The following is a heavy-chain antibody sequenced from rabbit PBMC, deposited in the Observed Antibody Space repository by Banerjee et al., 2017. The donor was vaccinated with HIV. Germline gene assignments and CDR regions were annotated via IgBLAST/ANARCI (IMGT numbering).Heavy chain of an antibody. CDR3: ARDTGTSFSTYGMDL. D-gene: IGHD8-1*01. Sequence: QEQLVESGGGLVQPEGSLTLTCTASGFSFSSSYCMCWVRQAPGKGLEWIACINTDSGSTWYASWAKGRFTISKTSSTTVTLQMTSLTAADTATYFCARDTGTSFSTYGMDLWGPGTLVTDS. J-gene: IGHJ6*01. CDR1: GFSFSSSYC. CDR2: INTDSGST. V-gene: IGHV1S45*01.